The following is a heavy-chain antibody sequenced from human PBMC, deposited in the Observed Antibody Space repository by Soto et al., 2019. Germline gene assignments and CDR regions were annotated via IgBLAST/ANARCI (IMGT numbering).Heavy chain of an antibody. J-gene: IGHJ3*02. CDR3: ASGEDWNDGVYASDI. D-gene: IGHD1-1*01. CDR1: GFTFSDHY. V-gene: IGHV3-72*01. Sequence: EVQLVESGGGLVQPGGSLRLSCAASGFTFSDHYMDWVRQAPGKGLEWVGRTRDKAHGYTTEYAASVRGRFTISRDDSKNSLYLQMNTLKTEDTAVYYCASGEDWNDGVYASDIWGQGTMVTVSS. CDR2: TRDKAHGYTT.